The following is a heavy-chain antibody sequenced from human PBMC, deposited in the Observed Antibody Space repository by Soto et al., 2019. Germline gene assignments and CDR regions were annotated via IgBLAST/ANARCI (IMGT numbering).Heavy chain of an antibody. V-gene: IGHV1-18*01. J-gene: IGHJ5*02. Sequence: QVQLVQSGAEVKKPGASVKVSCKASGYTFTSYGISWVRQAPGQGLEWMGWISAYNGNTNYAQKLQGRVTMTTDISTSTAYMKLRSLRSDDTAVNYCAREVRDYGAYDPQLENWFDPRGQGTLVTVSS. CDR2: ISAYNGNT. CDR3: AREVRDYGAYDPQLENWFDP. CDR1: GYTFTSYG. D-gene: IGHD4-17*01.